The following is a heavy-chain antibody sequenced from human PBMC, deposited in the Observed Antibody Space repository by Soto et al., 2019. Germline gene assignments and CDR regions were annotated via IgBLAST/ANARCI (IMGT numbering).Heavy chain of an antibody. V-gene: IGHV3-11*06. J-gene: IGHJ4*02. CDR1: GFPFSDYY. CDR2: ISPKNTYR. Sequence: QVHLVESGGGLVKPGGSLRLSCPTSGFPFSDYYMSWIRQAPGKGLEWLSHISPKNTYRNYADSVKGRYTISRDNTKSSLFLQMNSLGVEDTAVYYCVRGGGGGLFEHWGQGVLVTVSS. CDR3: VRGGGGGLFEH. D-gene: IGHD2-21*01.